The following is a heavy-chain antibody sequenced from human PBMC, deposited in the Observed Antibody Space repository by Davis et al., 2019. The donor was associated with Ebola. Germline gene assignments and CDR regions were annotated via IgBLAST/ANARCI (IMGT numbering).Heavy chain of an antibody. D-gene: IGHD3-3*01. CDR3: AREKLGGSADY. CDR2: ISAHNGNT. CDR1: GYTFTSYG. J-gene: IGHJ4*02. V-gene: IGHV1-18*04. Sequence: AASVKVSCKAFGYTFTSYGISWVRQAPGQGLEWMGWISAHNGNTNYAQKLQGRVTMTTDTSTSTAYMELRSLRSDDTAVYYCAREKLGGSADYWGQGTLVTVSS.